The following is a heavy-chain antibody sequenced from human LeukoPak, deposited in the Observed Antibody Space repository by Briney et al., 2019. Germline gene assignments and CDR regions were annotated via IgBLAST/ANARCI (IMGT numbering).Heavy chain of an antibody. Sequence: ASVKVSCKASGYTFTSYGISWVRQAPGQGLEWMGWISAYNGKTNYAQKLQGRVTMTTDTSTSTAYMELRSPRSDDTAVYYCARHSSGWNLRDAFDIWGQGTMVTVSS. CDR3: ARHSSGWNLRDAFDI. CDR2: ISAYNGKT. CDR1: GYTFTSYG. J-gene: IGHJ3*02. D-gene: IGHD6-19*01. V-gene: IGHV1-18*01.